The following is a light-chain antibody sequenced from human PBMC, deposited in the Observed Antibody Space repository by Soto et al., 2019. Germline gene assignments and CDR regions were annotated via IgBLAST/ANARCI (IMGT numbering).Light chain of an antibody. Sequence: QSVLTQPASVSGSPGQSITISCTGTSSDVGSYNLVSWYQQHPGKAPKLMIYEGSQRLSGASNRFSGSKSGNTASLTISRLQAEDESYYYCCSYAGSSTHVVFGGGTKVTVL. CDR3: CSYAGSSTHVV. J-gene: IGLJ2*01. CDR1: SSDVGSYNL. CDR2: EGS. V-gene: IGLV2-23*01.